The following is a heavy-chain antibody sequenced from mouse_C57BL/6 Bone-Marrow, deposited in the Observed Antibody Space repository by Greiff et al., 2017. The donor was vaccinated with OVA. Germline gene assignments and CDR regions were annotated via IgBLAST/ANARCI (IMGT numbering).Heavy chain of an antibody. CDR2: ISYSGST. Sequence: EVKLVESGPGLAKPSQTLSLTCSVTGYSITSDYWNWIRKFPGNKLEYMGYISYSGSTYYNPSLKSRISITRDTSKNQDYLQLNSVTTVDTATYYCARGVTTLRKAMDYWGQGTSVTVSS. J-gene: IGHJ4*01. CDR1: GYSITSDY. V-gene: IGHV3-8*01. D-gene: IGHD2-2*01. CDR3: ARGVTTLRKAMDY.